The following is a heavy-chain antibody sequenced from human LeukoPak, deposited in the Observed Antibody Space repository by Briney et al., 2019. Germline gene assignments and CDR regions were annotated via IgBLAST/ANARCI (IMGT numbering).Heavy chain of an antibody. V-gene: IGHV3-23*01. CDR1: GLTFSNYA. J-gene: IGHJ4*02. CDR3: AKWGDFDILTGYYVSDF. CDR2: VTGSGGST. Sequence: GGSLRLSCVASGLTFSNYAMSWVRQAAGKRLEWVSAVTGSGGSTYYADSVKGRFTISRDNSRNTLFLQMNSLRAEDTAIYYCAKWGDFDILTGYYVSDFWGQGTLVTVSS. D-gene: IGHD3-9*01.